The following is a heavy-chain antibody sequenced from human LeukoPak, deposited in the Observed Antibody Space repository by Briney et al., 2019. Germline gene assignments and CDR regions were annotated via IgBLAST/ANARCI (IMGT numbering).Heavy chain of an antibody. J-gene: IGHJ3*02. CDR1: GFTFSSCS. V-gene: IGHV3-21*01. CDR2: ISSSSSYI. Sequence: GGSLRLSCAASGFTFSSCSMNWVREAPGKGLEWVSSISSSSSYIYYADSVKGRFTISRDNAKNSLYLQMTSLRAEDTAVYYCASRQGDAFDIWGQGTMVTVSS. CDR3: ASRQGDAFDI.